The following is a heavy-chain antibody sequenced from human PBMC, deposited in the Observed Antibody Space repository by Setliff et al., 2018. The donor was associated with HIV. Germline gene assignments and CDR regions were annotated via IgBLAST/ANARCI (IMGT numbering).Heavy chain of an antibody. J-gene: IGHJ4*02. V-gene: IGHV4-38-2*01. CDR1: GYSISSGFY. CDR3: ARQKETYYYDSSGYPAYFDY. D-gene: IGHD3-22*01. CDR2: IYHSGST. Sequence: ETLSLTCAVSGYSISSGFYWGWIRQPPGKGLEWIGSIYHSGSTYYSPSLKSRVSFSVDTSKNQLSLKLRSVTTADSAMYYCARQKETYYYDSSGYPAYFDYWGQGTLVTVSS.